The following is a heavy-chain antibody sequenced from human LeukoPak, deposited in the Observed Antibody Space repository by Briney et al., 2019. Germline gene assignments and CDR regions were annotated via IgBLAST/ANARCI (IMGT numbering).Heavy chain of an antibody. J-gene: IGHJ4*02. CDR2: INPNSGGT. V-gene: IGHV1-2*06. D-gene: IGHD6-13*01. Sequence: AASVKVSCKASGYTFTGYYVHWVRQAPGQGLEWMGRINPNSGGTNYAQKFQGRVTMTRNTSISTAYMELSSLRSEDTAVYYCARVAAAGNVDYWGQGTLVTVPS. CDR1: GYTFTGYY. CDR3: ARVAAAGNVDY.